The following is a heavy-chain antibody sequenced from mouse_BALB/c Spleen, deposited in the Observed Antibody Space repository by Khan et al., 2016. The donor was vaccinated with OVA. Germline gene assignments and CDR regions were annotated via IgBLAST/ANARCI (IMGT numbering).Heavy chain of an antibody. J-gene: IGHJ2*01. CDR1: GYTFTTYW. CDR3: TRDRIDY. CDR2: INPTSGYT. Sequence: VKLLESGAELAKPGASVKMSCKASGYTFTTYWMHWLKQRLGQGLVWIGYINPTSGYTDYNEKFKDRATLSADRSSSTAYMQLSNLTSEDSAVYYYTRDRIDYRGQGTTPTVSS. V-gene: IGHV1-7*01.